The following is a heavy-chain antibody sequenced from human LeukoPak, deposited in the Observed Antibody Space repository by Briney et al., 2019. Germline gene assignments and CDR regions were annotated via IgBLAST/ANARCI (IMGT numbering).Heavy chain of an antibody. CDR2: IVGDGSTT. CDR3: ARDVGYGMNV. CDR1: GFTFNNYW. J-gene: IGHJ6*02. Sequence: GGSLRLSCAASGFTFNNYWMHWVRQAPGKGLLWVSRIVGDGSTTSYADSVKGRFTISRDNAMNTLYLQMNSLRVEDTGVYYCARDVGYGMNVWGQGTTVTVSS. D-gene: IGHD2-15*01. V-gene: IGHV3-74*01.